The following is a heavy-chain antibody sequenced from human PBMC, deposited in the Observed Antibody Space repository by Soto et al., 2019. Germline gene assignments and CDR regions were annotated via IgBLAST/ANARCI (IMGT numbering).Heavy chain of an antibody. Sequence: SETLSLTCTVSGGSISSSSYYWGWIRQPPGKGLEWIGSIYYSGSTYYNPSLKSRVTISVDTSKNQFSLKLSSVTAADTAVYYCARTYYGCFDYWGQGTLVTVSS. J-gene: IGHJ4*02. D-gene: IGHD3-22*01. CDR3: ARTYYGCFDY. CDR1: GGSISSSSYY. CDR2: IYYSGST. V-gene: IGHV4-39*01.